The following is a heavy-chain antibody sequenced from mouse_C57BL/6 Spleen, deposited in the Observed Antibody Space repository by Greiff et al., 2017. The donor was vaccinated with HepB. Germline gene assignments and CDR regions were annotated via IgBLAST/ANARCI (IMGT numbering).Heavy chain of an antibody. V-gene: IGHV1-4*01. Sequence: VQLQQSGAELARPGASVKMSCKASGYTFTSYTMHWVKQRPGQGLEWIGYINPSSGYTKYNQKFKDKATLTADKSSSTAYMQLSSLKSEDSAVYYCARETTKGAMDYWGQGTSVTVSS. CDR1: GYTFTSYT. J-gene: IGHJ4*01. CDR3: ARETTKGAMDY. D-gene: IGHD2-1*01. CDR2: INPSSGYT.